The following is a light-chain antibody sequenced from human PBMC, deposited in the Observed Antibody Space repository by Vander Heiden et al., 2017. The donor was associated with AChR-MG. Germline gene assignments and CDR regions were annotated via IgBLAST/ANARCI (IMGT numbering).Light chain of an antibody. CDR3: LLFFGDGQLGV. J-gene: IGLJ3*02. CDR1: TGAVTSGYY. CDR2: STS. V-gene: IGLV7-43*01. Sequence: QTVVTQEPSLTVSPGGTVTLTCASSTGAVTSGYYPNWFQQKPGQAPRALIYSTSKKHSWTPARFSGSFLGGKAALTLSGVQPEDEAGYFCLLFFGDGQLGVFGGGTELTVL.